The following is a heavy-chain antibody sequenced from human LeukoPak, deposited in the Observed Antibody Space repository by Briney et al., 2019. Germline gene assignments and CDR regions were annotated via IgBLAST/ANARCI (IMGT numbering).Heavy chain of an antibody. D-gene: IGHD5-12*01. CDR1: GGSLSTYS. J-gene: IGHJ4*02. Sequence: SETLSLTCSVSGGSLSTYSWTWVRQSPGKRLEWIGSIYNGGTTNYNPSLKSRATISPDTAKNQFSLRLRSVTAADTAIYYCARDTNVASGMQYWGQGTLVSVSS. CDR2: IYNGGTT. V-gene: IGHV4-59*01. CDR3: ARDTNVASGMQY.